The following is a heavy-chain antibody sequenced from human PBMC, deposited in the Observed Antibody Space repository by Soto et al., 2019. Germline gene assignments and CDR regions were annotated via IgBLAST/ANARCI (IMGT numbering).Heavy chain of an antibody. D-gene: IGHD3-3*01. CDR2: ITDSSDTV. CDR1: GFSFSNYN. J-gene: IGHJ4*02. CDR3: ARDFGHGYYLDY. V-gene: IGHV3-48*02. Sequence: EVQLVESGGGLVQPGGSLRLSCVASGFSFSNYNMNWVRRAPGKGREWVSYITDSSDTVHYADSVRGRFTISRDNAESSLYLQMNRLRDEDTAVYFCARDFGHGYYLDYWGRGTLVTVSS.